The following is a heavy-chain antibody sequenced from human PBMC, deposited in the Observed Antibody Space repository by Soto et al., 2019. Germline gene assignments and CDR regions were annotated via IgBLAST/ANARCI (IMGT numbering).Heavy chain of an antibody. CDR2: VLGGGGST. V-gene: IGHV3-23*01. CDR1: GFTFSSYA. J-gene: IGHJ3*02. Sequence: GGSLRLSCAASGFTFSSYAMSWVRQTPGKGLEWVSAVLGGGGSTFYADSVNGRFTISRDNSKNTLYVQMNSLRAEDTAIYYCARKGPPRDAFDIWGQGTMVTVSS. CDR3: ARKGPPRDAFDI.